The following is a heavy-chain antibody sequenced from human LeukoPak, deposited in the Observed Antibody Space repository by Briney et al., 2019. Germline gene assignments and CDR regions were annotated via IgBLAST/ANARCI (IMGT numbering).Heavy chain of an antibody. Sequence: SETLSLTCSVSGGSISSLYWSWIRQPPGKGVEWIGYIYYTGSTNYNPSLKSRVTMFVDMSKNQFSLRLSSVTAADTAVYYCARHRAYSSSSPFDYWGQGTLVTVSS. D-gene: IGHD6-6*01. CDR2: IYYTGST. V-gene: IGHV4-59*08. J-gene: IGHJ4*02. CDR1: GGSISSLY. CDR3: ARHRAYSSSSPFDY.